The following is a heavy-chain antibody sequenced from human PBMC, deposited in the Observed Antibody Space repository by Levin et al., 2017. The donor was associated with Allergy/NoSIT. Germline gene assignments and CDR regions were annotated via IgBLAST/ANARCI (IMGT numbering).Heavy chain of an antibody. J-gene: IGHJ6*03. CDR3: ARERTKQLVPYYYYYMDV. CDR1: GYTFTGYY. Sequence: GESLKISCKASGYTFTGYYMHWVRQAPGQGLEWMGRINPNSGGTNYAQKFQGRVTMTRDTSISTAYMELSRLRSDDTAVYYCARERTKQLVPYYYYYMDVWGKGTTVTVSS. V-gene: IGHV1-2*06. CDR2: INPNSGGT. D-gene: IGHD6-6*01.